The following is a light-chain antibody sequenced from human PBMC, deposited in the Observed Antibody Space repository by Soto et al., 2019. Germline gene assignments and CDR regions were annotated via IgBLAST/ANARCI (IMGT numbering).Light chain of an antibody. CDR1: SSDVGAYNY. J-gene: IGLJ1*01. CDR2: DVS. CDR3: SSFTSSSTRV. V-gene: IGLV2-14*01. Sequence: HSALTQSASVSGSPGQSITISCTGTSSDVGAYNYVSWYQQHPGKAPKLIIYDVSNRPSGVSNRFSGSKSGNTASLTISALQAEDEADYYCSSFTSSSTRVFGTGTKLTVL.